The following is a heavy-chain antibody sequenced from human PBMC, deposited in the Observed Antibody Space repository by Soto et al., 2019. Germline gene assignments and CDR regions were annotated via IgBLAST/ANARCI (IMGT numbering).Heavy chain of an antibody. CDR3: ARDAGISSGWYYFDY. CDR2: VKQDGSEI. Sequence: AGSLRLSCAASGFTFSNHWMTWVRQAPGKGLERVASVKQDGSEIYYGDTVKGRFTISRDNAKNSLFLQLNSLIAEDTSMYYCARDAGISSGWYYFDYWGQGTLVTV. J-gene: IGHJ4*02. D-gene: IGHD6-19*01. CDR1: GFTFSNHW. V-gene: IGHV3-7*05.